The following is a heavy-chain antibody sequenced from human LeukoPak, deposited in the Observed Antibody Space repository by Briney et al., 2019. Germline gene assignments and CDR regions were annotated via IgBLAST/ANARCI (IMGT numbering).Heavy chain of an antibody. V-gene: IGHV3-7*01. Sequence: GGSLRLSCAAPQFSFSRYWMSWVRQAPGKGLEWVANINQDGSEKHYVDSVKGRFTISRDNAKNSLYLQMNSLRAEDTAVYYCASSATGSLAAGPYYWGQGTLVTVSS. J-gene: IGHJ4*02. CDR3: ASSATGSLAAGPYY. D-gene: IGHD6-13*01. CDR1: QFSFSRYW. CDR2: INQDGSEK.